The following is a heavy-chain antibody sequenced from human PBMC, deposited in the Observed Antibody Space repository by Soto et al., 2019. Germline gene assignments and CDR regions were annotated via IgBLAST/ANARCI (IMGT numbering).Heavy chain of an antibody. J-gene: IGHJ6*02. D-gene: IGHD6-13*01. CDR2: ISYDGSNK. V-gene: IGHV3-30-3*01. CDR3: ARAHSSSWYYYYGMDA. Sequence: GGSLRLSCAAFGFTFSSNAIHWVRQAPGKGLEWVAVISYDGSNKYYTDYVKGRFTISRDNSKNTLYLQMNSLRTEDTAVYYCARAHSSSWYYYYGMDAWGQGTTVTVSS. CDR1: GFTFSSNA.